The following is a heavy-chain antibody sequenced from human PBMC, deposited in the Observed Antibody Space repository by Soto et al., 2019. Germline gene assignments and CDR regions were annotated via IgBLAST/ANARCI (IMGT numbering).Heavy chain of an antibody. CDR3: ARSYDSSGYYYWLAFDI. D-gene: IGHD3-22*01. V-gene: IGHV1-18*01. CDR2: ISAYNGNT. J-gene: IGHJ3*02. CDR1: GYTFTSYG. Sequence: SVKVSCKASGYTFTSYGISWVRQAPGQGLEWIGWISAYNGNTNYAQKLQGRVTMTTDTSTSTAYMELRSLRSDDTAVYYCARSYDSSGYYYWLAFDIWGQGTMVTVSS.